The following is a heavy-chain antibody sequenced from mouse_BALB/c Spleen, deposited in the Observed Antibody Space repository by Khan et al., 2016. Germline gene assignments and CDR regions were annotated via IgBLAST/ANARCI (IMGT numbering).Heavy chain of an antibody. J-gene: IGHJ2*01. D-gene: IGHD1-1*01. CDR1: GFTFTDYY. Sequence: EVELVESGGGLVQPGGSLRLSCATSGFTFTDYYMSWVRQPPGKALEWLGFIRNKANGYTTEYSASVKGRFTISRDNSQSILYLQMNTLRAEDSATSYCARDYYGYFDYWGQGTTLTVSS. CDR3: ARDYYGYFDY. CDR2: IRNKANGYTT. V-gene: IGHV7-3*02.